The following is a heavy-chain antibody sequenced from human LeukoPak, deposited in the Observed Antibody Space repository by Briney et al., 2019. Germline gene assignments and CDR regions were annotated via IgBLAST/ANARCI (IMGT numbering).Heavy chain of an antibody. D-gene: IGHD3-10*01. V-gene: IGHV3-23*01. CDR1: GFTFSSYA. CDR3: ARAVLLWFGELSSMDV. CDR2: ISGSGGST. Sequence: GGSLRLSCAASGFTFSSYAMSWVRQAPGKGLEWVSAISGSGGSTYYADSVKGRFTISRDNSKNTLYLQMNSLRAEDTAVYYCARAVLLWFGELSSMDVWGKGTTVTVSS. J-gene: IGHJ6*03.